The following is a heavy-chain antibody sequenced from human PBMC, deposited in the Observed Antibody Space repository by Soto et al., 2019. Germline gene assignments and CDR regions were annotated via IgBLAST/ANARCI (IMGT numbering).Heavy chain of an antibody. J-gene: IGHJ6*02. Sequence: PGGSLRLSCAASGFTFSSYGMHWVRHAPGKGLEWVAVISYDGSNKYYADSVKGRFTISRDNSKNTLYLQMNSLRAEDTAVYYCAKDLIRAGGMDVWGQGTTVTVSS. CDR1: GFTFSSYG. V-gene: IGHV3-30*18. CDR2: ISYDGSNK. CDR3: AKDLIRAGGMDV. D-gene: IGHD6-19*01.